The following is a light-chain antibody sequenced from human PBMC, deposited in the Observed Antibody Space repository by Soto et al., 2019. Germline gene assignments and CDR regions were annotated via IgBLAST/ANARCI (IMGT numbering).Light chain of an antibody. CDR3: QQRSNWLT. Sequence: EIVITQSPATLSVSPGERATLSCRASQSVSSYLAWYQQKPGQAPRLLIYDASNRATGIPARFSGSGSGTDFTLTISSLEPEDFAVYYCQQRSNWLTFGGGTKVDNK. J-gene: IGKJ4*01. CDR1: QSVSSY. V-gene: IGKV3-11*01. CDR2: DAS.